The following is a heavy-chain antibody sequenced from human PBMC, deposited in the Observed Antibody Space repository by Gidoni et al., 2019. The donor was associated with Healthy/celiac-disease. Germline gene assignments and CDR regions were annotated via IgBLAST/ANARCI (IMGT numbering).Heavy chain of an antibody. V-gene: IGHV3-23*01. CDR3: ATWGGYCSGGSCYSLDAFDI. CDR2: ISGSGGST. Sequence: EVQLLESGGGLVQPGVSLRLSCAASGFTFSSYAMSWVRQAPGKGLEWVSAISGSGGSTYYSDSVKGRFTISRDNSKNTLYLQMNSLRAEDTAVYYCATWGGYCSGGSCYSLDAFDIWGQGTMVTVSS. CDR1: GFTFSSYA. D-gene: IGHD2-15*01. J-gene: IGHJ3*02.